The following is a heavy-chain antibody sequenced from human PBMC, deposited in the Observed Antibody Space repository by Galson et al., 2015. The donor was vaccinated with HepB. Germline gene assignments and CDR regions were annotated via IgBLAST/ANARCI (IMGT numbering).Heavy chain of an antibody. J-gene: IGHJ4*02. D-gene: IGHD6-19*01. CDR2: MNPNSGNT. Sequence: SVKVSCKASGYTFTSYDINWVRQATGQGLEWMGWMNPNSGNTGYAQKLQGRVTMTRNTSISTAYMELSSLRSEDTAVYYCARGKDDSSGWYPSDYWGQGTLVTVSS. CDR3: ARGKDDSSGWYPSDY. CDR1: GYTFTSYD. V-gene: IGHV1-8*01.